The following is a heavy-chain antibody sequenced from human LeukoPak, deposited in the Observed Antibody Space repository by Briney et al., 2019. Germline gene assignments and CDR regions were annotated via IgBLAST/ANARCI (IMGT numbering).Heavy chain of an antibody. Sequence: GESLKISRKGSGYSFTSYWIGWVRQMPGKGLEWMGIIYPGDSDTRYSASFQGQVTISADKSISTAYLQWSSLKASDTAMYYCARRLSSSWFGDRGYFDYWGQGTLVTVSS. J-gene: IGHJ4*02. D-gene: IGHD6-13*01. V-gene: IGHV5-51*01. CDR1: GYSFTSYW. CDR2: IYPGDSDT. CDR3: ARRLSSSWFGDRGYFDY.